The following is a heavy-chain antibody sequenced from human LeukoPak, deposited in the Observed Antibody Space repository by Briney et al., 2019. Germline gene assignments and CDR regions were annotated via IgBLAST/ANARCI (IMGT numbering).Heavy chain of an antibody. Sequence: ASVKVSCKASGYTFTGYYMHWVRQAPGQGLEWMGWINPNSGGTNYAQKFQGRATMTRDASISTAYMELSRLRSDDTAVYYCARSGHIYCSSTSCSGLAFDIWGQGTMVTVSS. CDR3: ARSGHIYCSSTSCSGLAFDI. D-gene: IGHD2-2*01. V-gene: IGHV1-2*02. CDR1: GYTFTGYY. CDR2: INPNSGGT. J-gene: IGHJ3*02.